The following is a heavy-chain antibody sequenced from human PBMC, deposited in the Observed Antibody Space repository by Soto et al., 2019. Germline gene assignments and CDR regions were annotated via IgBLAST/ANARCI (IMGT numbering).Heavy chain of an antibody. J-gene: IGHJ4*02. Sequence: SETLSLTCTVSGDSISTFYWGWMRQSPGKELEWIGYVYYTGSTNYNPSLKSRVTISVDRSKNQFPLKLTSANAADTAVYYCARGRTVRNYADDSSDYFYFFDYWGQGTQVTVSS. D-gene: IGHD3-22*01. CDR3: ARGRTVRNYADDSSDYFYFFDY. CDR2: VYYTGST. CDR1: GDSISTFY. V-gene: IGHV4-59*01.